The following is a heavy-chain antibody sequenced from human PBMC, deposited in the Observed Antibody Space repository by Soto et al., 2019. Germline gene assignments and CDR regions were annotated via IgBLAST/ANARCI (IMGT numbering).Heavy chain of an antibody. CDR3: ARDDVLCDGGRCYGIXLDG. V-gene: IGHV3-66*01. Sequence: GGSLRLSCAASGFTVSSKYMTWVRQAPGKGLEWVSLIQSGGTTYYADSVKGRFTISRDTSENTLHLQMDSLRVEDTAVYYCARDDVLCDGGRCYGIXLDGWGKGTTVTVSS. CDR1: GFTVSSKY. D-gene: IGHD2-15*01. CDR2: IQSGGTT. J-gene: IGHJ6*04.